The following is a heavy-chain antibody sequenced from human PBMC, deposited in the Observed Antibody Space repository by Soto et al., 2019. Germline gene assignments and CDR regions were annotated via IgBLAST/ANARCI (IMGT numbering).Heavy chain of an antibody. J-gene: IGHJ4*02. D-gene: IGHD5-12*01. Sequence: PGGSLRLSCAASGFTFSTFWLSWVRQAPGTGLEWVGRIKSKTDGGTTDYAAPVKGRFTISRDDSKNTLYLQMNSLKTEDTAVYYCTTELVDIVATYFDYWGQGTLVTVSS. CDR2: IKSKTDGGTT. CDR1: GFTFSTFW. CDR3: TTELVDIVATYFDY. V-gene: IGHV3-15*01.